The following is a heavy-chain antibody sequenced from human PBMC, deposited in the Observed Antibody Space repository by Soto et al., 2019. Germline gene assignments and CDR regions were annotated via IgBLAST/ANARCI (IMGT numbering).Heavy chain of an antibody. Sequence: SETLSLTCTVSGGSISSGDYYWSWIRQPPGKGLEWIGYIYYSGSTYYNPSLKSRVTISVDTSKNQFSLKLSSVTAADTAVYYCASMTTVTRAVDYWGQGTLVTVSS. CDR2: IYYSGST. CDR1: GGSISSGDYY. J-gene: IGHJ4*02. CDR3: ASMTTVTRAVDY. D-gene: IGHD4-4*01. V-gene: IGHV4-30-4*01.